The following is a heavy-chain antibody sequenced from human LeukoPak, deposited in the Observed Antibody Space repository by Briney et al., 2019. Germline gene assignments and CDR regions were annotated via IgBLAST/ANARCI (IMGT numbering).Heavy chain of an antibody. V-gene: IGHV4-34*01. D-gene: IGHD2-2*01. Sequence: SETLSLTCAVYGGSFSGYYWSWIRQPPGKGLEWIGEINHSGSTNYNPSLKSRVTISVDTSKNQFSLKLSSVTAADTAVYYCASAQCSSTSCYHTYWFDPWGQGTLVTVSS. CDR2: INHSGST. J-gene: IGHJ5*02. CDR1: GGSFSGYY. CDR3: ASAQCSSTSCYHTYWFDP.